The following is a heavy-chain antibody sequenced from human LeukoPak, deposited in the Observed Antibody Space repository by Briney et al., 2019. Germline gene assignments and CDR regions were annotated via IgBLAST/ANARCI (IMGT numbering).Heavy chain of an antibody. D-gene: IGHD6-13*01. CDR2: INHSGST. CDR1: GGSFSAYY. CDR3: AGGNVAAAVKR. J-gene: IGHJ1*01. Sequence: SETLSLTCAVYGGSFSAYYWTWIRQPPGKGLEWIGEINHSGSTNYNPSLKSRVTISVDTSKNQFSLKLNSVTAADTAVYYCAGGNVAAAVKRWGQGTLVTVSS. V-gene: IGHV4-34*01.